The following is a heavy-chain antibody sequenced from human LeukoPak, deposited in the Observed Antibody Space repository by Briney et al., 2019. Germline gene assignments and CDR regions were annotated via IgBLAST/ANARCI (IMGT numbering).Heavy chain of an antibody. D-gene: IGHD3-16*01. CDR1: GFVLSDYG. Sequence: GTSLRLFCGAYGFVLSDYGMYWVRQAPGKGLEWLAVISHDGSNKHYADSVKGRITISRDNSMNTLYLQMNSLTAEDTAVYYCAKVRWGSDNALDSWGQGTLVTGSS. CDR3: AKVRWGSDNALDS. J-gene: IGHJ4*02. CDR2: ISHDGSNK. V-gene: IGHV3-30*18.